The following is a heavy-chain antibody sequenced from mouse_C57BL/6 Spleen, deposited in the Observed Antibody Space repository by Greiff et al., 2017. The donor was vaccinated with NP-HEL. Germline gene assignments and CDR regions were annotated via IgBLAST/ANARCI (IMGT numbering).Heavy chain of an antibody. V-gene: IGHV1-50*01. CDR2: IDPSDSYT. CDR3: ARAGKTQGLGGGDY. CDR1: GYTFTSYW. Sequence: QVQLQQPGAELVKPGASVKLSCKASGYTFTSYWMQWVKQRPGQGLEWIGEIDPSDSYTNYNQKFKGKATLTVDTSSSTAYMQLSSLTSEDSAVYYCARAGKTQGLGGGDYWGQGTTLTVSS. D-gene: IGHD4-1*01. J-gene: IGHJ2*01.